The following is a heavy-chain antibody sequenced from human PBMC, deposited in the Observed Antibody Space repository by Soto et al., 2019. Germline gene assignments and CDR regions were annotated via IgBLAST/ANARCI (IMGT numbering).Heavy chain of an antibody. D-gene: IGHD6-6*01. CDR3: ASWSSSRDYYYYYGMDV. J-gene: IGHJ6*02. V-gene: IGHV1-2*04. Sequence: GASVKVSCKASGYTFTGYHMHWVRQAPGQGLEWMGWINPNSGGTNYAQKFQGWVTMTRDTSISTAYMELSRLRSDDTAVYYCASWSSSRDYYYYYGMDVWGQEATVT. CDR1: GYTFTGYH. CDR2: INPNSGGT.